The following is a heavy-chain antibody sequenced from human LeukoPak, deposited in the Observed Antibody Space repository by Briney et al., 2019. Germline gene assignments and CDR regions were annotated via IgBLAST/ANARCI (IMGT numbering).Heavy chain of an antibody. CDR1: GFTFSSYE. J-gene: IGHJ3*02. CDR2: ISSSGSTI. V-gene: IGHV3-48*03. CDR3: AAEEEAFDI. Sequence: GGSLRLSCAASGFTFSSYEMNWVRQAPGKGLEWVSYISSSGSTIYYADSVKGRFPISRENAKNSLYLQMNRLRAEDKAVYYCAAEEEAFDIWGQGTMVTVSS.